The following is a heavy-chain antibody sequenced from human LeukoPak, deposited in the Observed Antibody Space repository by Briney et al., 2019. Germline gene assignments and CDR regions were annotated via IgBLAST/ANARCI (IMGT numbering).Heavy chain of an antibody. D-gene: IGHD3-22*01. Sequence: ASVKVSCKASGYTFTSYYMHWARQAPGQGLEWMGIINPSGGSTSYAQKFQGRVTMTRDMSTSTVYMELSSLRSEDTAVYYCARLLDYDSSGYTYYFDYWGQGTLVTVSS. CDR1: GYTFTSYY. V-gene: IGHV1-46*01. J-gene: IGHJ4*02. CDR2: INPSGGST. CDR3: ARLLDYDSSGYTYYFDY.